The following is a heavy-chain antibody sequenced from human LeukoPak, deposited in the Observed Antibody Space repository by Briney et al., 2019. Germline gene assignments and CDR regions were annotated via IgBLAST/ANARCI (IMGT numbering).Heavy chain of an antibody. D-gene: IGHD5-24*01. V-gene: IGHV4-59*06. CDR2: IYYSGST. J-gene: IGHJ4*02. Sequence: SETLSLTCTVSGGSISGYYYNWIRQPPGKGLEWIGYIYYSGSTYYNPSLKSRVTISVDTSKNQFSLKLSSVTAADTAVYYCARQLTTKINFDYWGQGTLVTVSS. CDR3: ARQLTTKINFDY. CDR1: GGSISGYY.